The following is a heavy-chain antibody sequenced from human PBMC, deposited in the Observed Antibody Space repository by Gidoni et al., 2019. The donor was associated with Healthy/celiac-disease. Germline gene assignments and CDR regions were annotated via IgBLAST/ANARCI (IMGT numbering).Heavy chain of an antibody. Sequence: EVQLVESGGGLVQPGGSLQLSCAASGFTFSGSAMHWVRQASGKGLEWVGRIRRKANSYTTAYAASVKGRFTISRDDSKNTAYLQMNSLKTEDTAVYYCTRHPPARTVGHLNDYWGQGTLVTVSS. CDR2: IRRKANSYTT. CDR1: GFTFSGSA. V-gene: IGHV3-73*02. D-gene: IGHD3-3*02. J-gene: IGHJ4*02. CDR3: TRHPPARTVGHLNDY.